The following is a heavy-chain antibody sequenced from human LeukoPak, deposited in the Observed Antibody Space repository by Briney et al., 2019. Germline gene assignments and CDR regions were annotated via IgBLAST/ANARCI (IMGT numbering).Heavy chain of an antibody. CDR1: GGSFGGYY. D-gene: IGHD2-15*01. Sequence: KPSETLSLTCAVYGGSFGGYYWSWIRQPPGKGLEWIGEINHSGSTNYNPSLKSRVTISVDTSKNQFSLKLSSVTAADTAVYYCARGYCSGGSCASTHYYYYYMDVWGKGTTVTVSS. CDR3: ARGYCSGGSCASTHYYYYYMDV. V-gene: IGHV4-34*01. CDR2: INHSGST. J-gene: IGHJ6*03.